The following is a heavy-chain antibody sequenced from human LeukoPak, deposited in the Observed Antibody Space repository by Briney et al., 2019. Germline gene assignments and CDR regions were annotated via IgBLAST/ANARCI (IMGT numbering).Heavy chain of an antibody. V-gene: IGHV4-34*01. CDR2: INHSGST. CDR1: GGSFSGYY. J-gene: IGHJ6*03. D-gene: IGHD2-15*01. Sequence: PSETLSLTCAVYGGSFSGYYWSWIRQPPGKGLEWIGEINHSGSTNYNPPLKSRVTISVDTSKNQFSLKLSSVTAADTAVYYCARGGGGYCSGGSCYSGAYYYYYMDVWGKGTTVTVSS. CDR3: ARGGGGYCSGGSCYSGAYYYYYMDV.